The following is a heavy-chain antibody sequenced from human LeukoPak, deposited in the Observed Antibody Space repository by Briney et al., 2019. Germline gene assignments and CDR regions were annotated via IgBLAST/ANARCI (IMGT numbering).Heavy chain of an antibody. CDR2: ISSSSSTI. D-gene: IGHD2-21*02. CDR1: GFTFSSYS. J-gene: IGHJ4*02. Sequence: GGSLRLSCAASGFTFSSYSMNWVRQAPGKGLEWVSYISSSSSTIYYADSVKGRFTISRDNAKNSLYLQMNSLRAEDTAVYYCARGVVTAIFDYWGQGTLVTVSS. CDR3: ARGVVTAIFDY. V-gene: IGHV3-48*01.